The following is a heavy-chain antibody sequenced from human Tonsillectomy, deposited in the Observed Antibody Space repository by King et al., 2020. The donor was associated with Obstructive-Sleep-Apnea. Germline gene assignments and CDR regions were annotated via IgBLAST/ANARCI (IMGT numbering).Heavy chain of an antibody. Sequence: QLVQSGAEVKKPGESLKISCKGSGYSFTTYWIGWVRQMPGKGLEWMGIIYPGESDTRYTPSFQGQVTISADKSNSTAYLQWSSLKAADTAMYYCARHFISGSSPRFDYWGQGTLVTVSS. CDR1: GYSFTTYW. CDR2: IYPGESDT. V-gene: IGHV5-51*01. D-gene: IGHD3-10*01. J-gene: IGHJ4*02. CDR3: ARHFISGSSPRFDY.